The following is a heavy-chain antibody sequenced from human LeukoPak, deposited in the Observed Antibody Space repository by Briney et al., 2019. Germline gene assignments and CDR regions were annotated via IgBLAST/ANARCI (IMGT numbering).Heavy chain of an antibody. Sequence: SETLSLTCTVSGYSISSGYYWGWIRQPPGKGLEWIGYIYYSGSTNYNPSLKSRVTISVDTSKNQFSLKPSSVTAADTAVYYCASGIAVAGRFDYWGQGTLVTVSS. CDR2: IYYSGST. D-gene: IGHD6-19*01. CDR3: ASGIAVAGRFDY. V-gene: IGHV4-61*01. CDR1: GYSISSGYY. J-gene: IGHJ4*02.